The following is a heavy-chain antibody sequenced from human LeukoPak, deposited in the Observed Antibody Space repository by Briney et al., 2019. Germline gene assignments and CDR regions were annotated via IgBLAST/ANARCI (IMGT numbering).Heavy chain of an antibody. Sequence: ASVKVSCKTSGYTFTSYAMHWVRLAPGRRLEWMGWINAGNGNTKYSQKFQDRVTITRDTSASTAYMELSSLRSEDTAVYFCARGPYSNYWFDPWGQGTLVTVSS. CDR2: INAGNGNT. D-gene: IGHD4-11*01. J-gene: IGHJ5*02. CDR3: ARGPYSNYWFDP. V-gene: IGHV1-3*01. CDR1: GYTFTSYA.